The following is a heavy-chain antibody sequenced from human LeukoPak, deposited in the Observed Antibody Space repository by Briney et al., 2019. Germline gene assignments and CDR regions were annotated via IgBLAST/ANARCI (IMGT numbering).Heavy chain of an antibody. J-gene: IGHJ5*02. Sequence: VASEKVSCKASGGTFSSYAISWVRQAPGQELEWMGGIIPIFGTANYAQKFQGRVTITADESTSTAYMELSSLRSEDTAVYYCARGVGGSSWYSIWFDPWGQGTLVTVSS. D-gene: IGHD6-13*01. CDR1: GGTFSSYA. V-gene: IGHV1-69*13. CDR2: IIPIFGTA. CDR3: ARGVGGSSWYSIWFDP.